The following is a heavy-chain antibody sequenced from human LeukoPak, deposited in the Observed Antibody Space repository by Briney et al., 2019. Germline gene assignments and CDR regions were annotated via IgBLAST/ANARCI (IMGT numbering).Heavy chain of an antibody. CDR1: GGSFSGYY. J-gene: IGHJ6*02. CDR3: ARDRTAMYYYGMDV. D-gene: IGHD5-18*01. CDR2: INHSGST. Sequence: PSETLSLTCAVYGGSFSGYYWSWIRQPPGKGLEWIGEINHSGSTNYNPSLKSRVTISVDTSKNQFSLKLSSVTAADTAVYYCARDRTAMYYYGMDVWGQGTTVTVSS. V-gene: IGHV4-34*01.